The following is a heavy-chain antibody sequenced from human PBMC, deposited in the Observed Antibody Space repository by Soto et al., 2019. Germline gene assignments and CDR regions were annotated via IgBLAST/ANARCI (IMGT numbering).Heavy chain of an antibody. D-gene: IGHD2-2*01. CDR3: AIYESIVVVPAGPYGMDV. CDR2: IDPSDSYT. V-gene: IGHV5-10-1*03. Sequence: EVQLVQSGAEVKKPGESLRISCKGSGYSFTSYWISWVRQMPGKGLEWMGRIDPSDSYTNYSPSFQGHVTISADKSISTAYLQWSSLKASDTAMYYCAIYESIVVVPAGPYGMDVWGQGTTVTVSS. CDR1: GYSFTSYW. J-gene: IGHJ6*02.